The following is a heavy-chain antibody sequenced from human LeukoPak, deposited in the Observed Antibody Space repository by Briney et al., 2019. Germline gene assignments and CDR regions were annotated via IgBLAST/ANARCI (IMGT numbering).Heavy chain of an antibody. V-gene: IGHV3-21*01. J-gene: IGHJ5*02. CDR1: GFTFSSYS. CDR2: ISSSSSYI. Sequence: GGSLRLSCAASGFTFSSYSMNWVRQAPGKGLEWVSSISSSSSYIYYADSVKGRFTISRDNAKNSLYLQMNSLRAEDTAVYYCASHDILTGYYNDWFDPWGQGTLVTVSS. D-gene: IGHD3-9*01. CDR3: ASHDILTGYYNDWFDP.